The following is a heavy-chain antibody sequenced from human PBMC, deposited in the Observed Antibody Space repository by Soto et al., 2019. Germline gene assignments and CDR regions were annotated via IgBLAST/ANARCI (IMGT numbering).Heavy chain of an antibody. J-gene: IGHJ6*02. CDR3: ARDRIVVVPAAMKPYYYYGMDV. CDR1: GGSISSSNW. Sequence: QVQLQESGPGLVKPSGTLSLTCAVSGGSISSSNWWSWVRQPPGKGLEWIGEIYHSGSTNYNPSRKSRVTLSVDKSKNQFSLKLSSVTAADTAVYYCARDRIVVVPAAMKPYYYYGMDVWGQGTTVTVSS. V-gene: IGHV4-4*02. CDR2: IYHSGST. D-gene: IGHD2-2*01.